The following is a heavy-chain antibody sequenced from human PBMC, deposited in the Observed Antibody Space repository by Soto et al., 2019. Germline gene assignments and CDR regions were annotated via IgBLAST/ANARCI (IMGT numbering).Heavy chain of an antibody. Sequence: AGGSLRLSCAASGFTFDDYAMHWVRQAPGKGLEWVSGISWNSGNIGYADSVKGRFTISRDNAKNSLFLQMDSLRAEDTALYYCTKDRNNHYNTGGVFEIWGQGTMVTVSS. J-gene: IGHJ3*02. CDR1: GFTFDDYA. V-gene: IGHV3-9*01. CDR3: TKDRNNHYNTGGVFEI. D-gene: IGHD3-16*01. CDR2: ISWNSGNI.